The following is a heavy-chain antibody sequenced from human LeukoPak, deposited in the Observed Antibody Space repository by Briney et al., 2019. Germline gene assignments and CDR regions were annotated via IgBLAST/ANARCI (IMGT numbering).Heavy chain of an antibody. CDR2: IYYSGST. CDR1: GGSISSYY. Sequence: SETLSLTCTVSGGSISSYYWSWIRQPPGKGLEWIGYIYYSGSTNYNPSLKSRVTISVDTSKNQFSLKLSSVTAADTAVYYCARGLYDFWSGYYSRYYYYYMDVWGKGTTVTVSS. V-gene: IGHV4-59*01. J-gene: IGHJ6*03. D-gene: IGHD3-3*01. CDR3: ARGLYDFWSGYYSRYYYYYMDV.